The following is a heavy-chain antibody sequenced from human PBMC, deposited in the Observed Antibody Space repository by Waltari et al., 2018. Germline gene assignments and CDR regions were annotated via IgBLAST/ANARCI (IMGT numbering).Heavy chain of an antibody. CDR3: AGYRRLLEY. V-gene: IGHV3-23*01. J-gene: IGHJ4*02. CDR2: ISGSGDDT. Sequence: EVQLLESGGGLVQPGGSVRLSCAASGFTFNMYALSWVRQAPGKGLEWVAGISGSGDDTYYADSVKGRFTIARDNSKNTLYLQMNSLRAEDTAVYYCAGYRRLLEYWGQGTLVTVSS. CDR1: GFTFNMYA. D-gene: IGHD3-3*01.